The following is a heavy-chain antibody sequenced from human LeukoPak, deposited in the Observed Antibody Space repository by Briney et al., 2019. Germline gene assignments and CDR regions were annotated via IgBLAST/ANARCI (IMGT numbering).Heavy chain of an antibody. V-gene: IGHV4-31*03. CDR3: ARARGVLQTHYYMDV. CDR2: IYYSGGT. Sequence: PSQTLSLTCTVSGGSISSGGYYWSWIRQHPGKGLEWIGYIYYSGGTYYNPSLKSRVTISVDTSKNQFSLKLSSVTAADTAVYYCARARGVLQTHYYMDVWGKGTTVTVSS. CDR1: GGSISSGGYY. D-gene: IGHD3-10*01. J-gene: IGHJ6*03.